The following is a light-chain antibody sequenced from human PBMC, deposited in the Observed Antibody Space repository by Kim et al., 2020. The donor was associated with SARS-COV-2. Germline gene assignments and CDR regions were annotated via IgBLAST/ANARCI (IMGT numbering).Light chain of an antibody. CDR3: QQSYSTPFT. CDR1: QTISSY. J-gene: IGKJ4*01. Sequence: DIQMTQSPSSLSASVGDRVTITCRASQTISSYLSWYQQKPGKAPKLLIYAASTLQSGVPSRLSARGSGTEYTLTISSLQPEDFATYYCQQSYSTPFTFGGGTKVDIK. CDR2: AAS. V-gene: IGKV1-39*01.